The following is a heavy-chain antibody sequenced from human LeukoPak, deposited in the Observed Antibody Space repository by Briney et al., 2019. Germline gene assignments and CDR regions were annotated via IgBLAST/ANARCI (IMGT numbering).Heavy chain of an antibody. J-gene: IGHJ4*02. CDR3: ATYYSDTSARD. CDR2: INPNSGGT. CDR1: GGTFSSYA. D-gene: IGHD3-22*01. V-gene: IGHV1-2*02. Sequence: ASVKVSCKASGGTFSSYAISWVRQAPGQGLEWMGWINPNSGGTNYAPKFQGRVTMTRDTSISTAYMELSSLRSDDTAVYFCATYYSDTSARDWGQGTLVTVSS.